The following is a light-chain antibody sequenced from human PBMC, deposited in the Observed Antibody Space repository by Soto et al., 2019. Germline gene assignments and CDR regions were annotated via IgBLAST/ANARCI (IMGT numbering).Light chain of an antibody. CDR2: EVS. V-gene: IGLV2-14*01. Sequence: QSSLTQPASVSGSPVQSITISCTGTTSDVCNYKYFSWYQQHPGKSPKLIIYEVSNRPSGVSDRFSGSKSGNMASLTIYGLQAEDEADYFCSSYTTSRSXDYVFGSGTKVXVX. J-gene: IGLJ1*01. CDR3: SSYTTSRSXDYV. CDR1: TSDVCNYKY.